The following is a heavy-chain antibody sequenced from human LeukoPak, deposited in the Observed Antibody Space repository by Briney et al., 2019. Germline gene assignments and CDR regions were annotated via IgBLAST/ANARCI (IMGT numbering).Heavy chain of an antibody. CDR1: GGTFSSYA. CDR3: ARDSTYSSSWSYY. CDR2: IIPILGIA. V-gene: IGHV1-69*04. Sequence: SVKVSCKASGGTFSSYAISWVRQAPGQGLEWMGRIIPILGIANYAQKFQGRVTITADKSTSTAYMELSSLRSEDTAVYYCARDSTYSSSWSYYWGQGTLVTVSS. D-gene: IGHD6-13*01. J-gene: IGHJ4*02.